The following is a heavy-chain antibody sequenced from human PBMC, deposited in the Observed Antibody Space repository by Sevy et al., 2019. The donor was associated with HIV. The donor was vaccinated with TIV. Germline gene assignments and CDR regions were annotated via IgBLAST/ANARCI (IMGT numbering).Heavy chain of an antibody. D-gene: IGHD1-1*01. CDR3: TRWKGAQSIFDY. CDR2: LKSKAYGGTQ. V-gene: IGHV3-49*04. J-gene: IGHJ4*02. CDR1: GFTFGDYA. Sequence: GGSLRLSCTASGFTFGDYAMNWVRQAPGKGLEWVAFLKSKAYGGTQDYAASVKDRFTISRDDSKNIAHLQMNDLKTEDTAIYYWTRWKGAQSIFDYWGQGALVTVSS.